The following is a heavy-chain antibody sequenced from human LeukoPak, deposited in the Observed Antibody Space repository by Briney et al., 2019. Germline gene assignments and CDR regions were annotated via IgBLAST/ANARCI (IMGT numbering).Heavy chain of an antibody. CDR2: ISSSGSYI. V-gene: IGHV3-21*01. D-gene: IGHD6-19*01. Sequence: GGSLRLSCAASGFTFSSYSMNWVRQAPGKGLEWVSSISSSGSYIYYADSVKGRFTISRDNAKNSLYLQMNSLRAEDTAVYYCASQSSGWYSDYWGQGTLVTVSS. CDR3: ASQSSGWYSDY. J-gene: IGHJ4*02. CDR1: GFTFSSYS.